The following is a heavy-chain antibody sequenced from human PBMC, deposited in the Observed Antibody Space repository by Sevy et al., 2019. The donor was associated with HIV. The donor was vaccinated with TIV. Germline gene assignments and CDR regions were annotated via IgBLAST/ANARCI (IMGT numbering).Heavy chain of an antibody. Sequence: GGSLRLSCAASGFTFSNAWMNWVRQAPGKGLEWVGRIKSKTDGGTTDYAAPVKGRFTISRDDSKNTLYLQMNSLKTEDTAAYYCTTQNYYDSSGYYRPDYWGQGTLVTVSS. CDR1: GFTFSNAW. V-gene: IGHV3-15*07. CDR3: TTQNYYDSSGYYRPDY. CDR2: IKSKTDGGTT. J-gene: IGHJ4*02. D-gene: IGHD3-22*01.